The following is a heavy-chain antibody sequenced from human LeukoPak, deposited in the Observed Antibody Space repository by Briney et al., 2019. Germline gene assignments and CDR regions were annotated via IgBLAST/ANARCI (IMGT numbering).Heavy chain of an antibody. V-gene: IGHV1-69*13. Sequence: SVKVSYKASGGTFSSYAISWVRQAPGQGLEWMGGIIPIFGTANYAQKFQGRVTITADESTSTAYMELSSLRSEDTAVYYCARDLPNSSSSGSFDYWGQGTLVTVSS. D-gene: IGHD6-6*01. CDR2: IIPIFGTA. CDR3: ARDLPNSSSSGSFDY. CDR1: GGTFSSYA. J-gene: IGHJ4*02.